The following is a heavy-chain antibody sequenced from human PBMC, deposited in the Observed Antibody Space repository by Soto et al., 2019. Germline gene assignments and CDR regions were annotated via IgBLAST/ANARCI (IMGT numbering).Heavy chain of an antibody. Sequence: QVQLVESGGGAVQPGRSLRLSCAASGFTFRTYGMHWARQVPGKGLEWLAVISNNGINKYYADSVKGRFTISRDNSRDTLFLQMNSLRGEDTAIYYCAKVIRADSTSSNFYYYSGLDVWGQGTTVTVS. J-gene: IGHJ6*02. D-gene: IGHD6-6*01. V-gene: IGHV3-30*18. CDR1: GFTFRTYG. CDR2: ISNNGINK. CDR3: AKVIRADSTSSNFYYYSGLDV.